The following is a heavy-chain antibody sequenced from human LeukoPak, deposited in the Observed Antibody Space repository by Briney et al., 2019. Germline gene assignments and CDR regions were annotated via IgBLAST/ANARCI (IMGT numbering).Heavy chain of an antibody. J-gene: IGHJ6*02. CDR3: VRGSGYLYYYYYGMDV. CDR2: ISYDGSNK. V-gene: IGHV3-30*03. Sequence: GGSLRLSCAASGFTFSSYGMHWVRQAPGKGLEWVAVISYDGSNKYYADSVKGRFTISRDNSKNTLYLQMNSLRAEDTAAYYCVRGSGYLYYYYYGMDVWGQGTTVTVSS. D-gene: IGHD3-3*01. CDR1: GFTFSSYG.